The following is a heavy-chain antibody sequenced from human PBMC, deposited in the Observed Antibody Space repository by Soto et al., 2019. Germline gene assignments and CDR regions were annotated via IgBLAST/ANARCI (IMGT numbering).Heavy chain of an antibody. CDR1: GYTFTSYD. CDR2: MNPNNGNT. CDR3: ARLSSGSYYNAYYYGMDV. Sequence: ASVKVSCKASGYTFTSYDINWVRQATGQGLEWMGWMNPNNGNTGYAQKFQGRVTMTRNTSISTAYMELSSLRSEDTAVYYCARLSSGSYYNAYYYGMDVWGQGTTVTVSS. J-gene: IGHJ6*02. D-gene: IGHD3-10*01. V-gene: IGHV1-8*01.